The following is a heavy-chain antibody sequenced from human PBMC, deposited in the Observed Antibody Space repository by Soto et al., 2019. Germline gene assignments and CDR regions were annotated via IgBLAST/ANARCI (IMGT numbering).Heavy chain of an antibody. J-gene: IGHJ5*02. Sequence: SETLSLTCAVYGGSFSGYYWSWIRQPPGKGPEWIGEINHSGSTNYNPSLKSRVTISVDTSKNQFSLKLSSVTAADTAVYYCARRKLAYCGGDCYSSYNWFDPWGQGTLVTVSS. CDR1: GGSFSGYY. V-gene: IGHV4-34*01. CDR2: INHSGST. D-gene: IGHD2-21*02. CDR3: ARRKLAYCGGDCYSSYNWFDP.